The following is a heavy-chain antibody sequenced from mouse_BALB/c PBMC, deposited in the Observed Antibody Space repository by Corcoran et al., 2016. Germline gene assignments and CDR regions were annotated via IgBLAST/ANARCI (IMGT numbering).Heavy chain of an antibody. Sequence: EVKLLEYGGGLVQPGGSLKLSCAASGFDFSRYWMRWVRQAPGKWLEWIGEINPDSSTINYTPSLKDKFIISRDNAKNTLYLQMIKVRSEVTALYYCAPELGGFAYWGQRTLVNVSA. J-gene: IGHJ3*01. CDR3: APELGGFAY. D-gene: IGHD4-1*01. CDR2: INPDSSTI. V-gene: IGHV4-1*02. CDR1: GFDFSRYW.